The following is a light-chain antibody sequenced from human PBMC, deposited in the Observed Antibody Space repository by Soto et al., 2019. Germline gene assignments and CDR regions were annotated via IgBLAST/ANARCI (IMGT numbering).Light chain of an antibody. J-gene: IGLJ2*01. Sequence: QSALTQPASVSGSPGQSITISCTGTSSDVGTYNLVSWYQQHPGKAPKLMIYEATKRPSGVSNRFSGSKSGNTASLTISGLQADAEAEYYCFSYAGSSTYVVFGGGTKVTVL. CDR3: FSYAGSSTYVV. V-gene: IGLV2-23*01. CDR2: EAT. CDR1: SSDVGTYNL.